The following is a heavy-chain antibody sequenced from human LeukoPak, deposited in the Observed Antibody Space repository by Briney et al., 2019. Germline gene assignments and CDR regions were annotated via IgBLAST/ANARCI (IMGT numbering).Heavy chain of an antibody. CDR3: ARRAWYYDSSGYYDY. J-gene: IGHJ4*02. CDR2: IYYSGST. CDR1: GGSISSSSYY. D-gene: IGHD3-22*01. Sequence: PSETLSLTCTVSGGSISSSSYYWGWIRQPPGKGLEWIGSIYYSGSTYYNPSLKSRVTISVDTSKNQFSLKLSSVTAADTAVYYCARRAWYYDSSGYYDYWGQGTLVTVSS. V-gene: IGHV4-39*01.